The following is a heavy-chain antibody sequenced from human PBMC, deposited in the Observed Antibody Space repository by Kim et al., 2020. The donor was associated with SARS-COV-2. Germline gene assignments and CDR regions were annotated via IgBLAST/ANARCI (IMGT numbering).Heavy chain of an antibody. J-gene: IGHJ3*02. Sequence: GGSLRLSCAASGSTVSSNYMSWVRQAPGKGLEWVSVIYSGGSTYYADSVKGRFTISRDNSKNTLYLQMNSLRAEDTAVYYCARGLYSGYDDDAFDIWGQGTMVTVSS. CDR3: ARGLYSGYDDDAFDI. V-gene: IGHV3-53*01. CDR2: IYSGGST. CDR1: GSTVSSNY. D-gene: IGHD5-12*01.